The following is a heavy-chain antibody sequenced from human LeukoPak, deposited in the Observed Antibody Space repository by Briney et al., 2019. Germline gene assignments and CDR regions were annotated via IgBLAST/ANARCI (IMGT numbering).Heavy chain of an antibody. J-gene: IGHJ4*02. CDR1: GFTLSRYW. D-gene: IGHD3-3*01. Sequence: GGSLRLSCAASGFTLSRYWMHWVRQTPGKGLVWVSRINTDGTSTSYADSVKGRFTISRDNSKNTLYLQMNSLRVEDTAVYYCAKQYDFWSGPDYWGQGTLVTVSS. CDR3: AKQYDFWSGPDY. CDR2: INTDGTST. V-gene: IGHV3-74*01.